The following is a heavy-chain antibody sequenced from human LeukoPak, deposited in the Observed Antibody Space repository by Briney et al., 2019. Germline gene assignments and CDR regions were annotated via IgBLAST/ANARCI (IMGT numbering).Heavy chain of an antibody. D-gene: IGHD2-15*01. Sequence: GGSLRLSCAASGLTFSSYGMSWVRQAPGKGLEWVSAISGSGGSTYYADSVKGRFTISRDNSRNTLYLQMNSLRVDDTALYYCAKDQLNRFCSGGSCSITHDYWGQGTLVTVSS. CDR3: AKDQLNRFCSGGSCSITHDY. V-gene: IGHV3-23*01. J-gene: IGHJ4*02. CDR1: GLTFSSYG. CDR2: ISGSGGST.